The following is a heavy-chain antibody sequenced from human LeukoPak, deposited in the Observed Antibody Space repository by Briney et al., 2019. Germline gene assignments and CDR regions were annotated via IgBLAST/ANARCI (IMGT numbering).Heavy chain of an antibody. CDR2: INHSGST. V-gene: IGHV4-34*01. Sequence: SETLSLTCAGYGGSFSGYYWSWIRQPPGKGLEWIGEINHSGSTNYNPSLKSRVTISVDTSKNQFSLKLSSVTAADTAVYYCARERDIVVVVAADYDAFDIWGQGTMVTVSS. D-gene: IGHD2-15*01. CDR3: ARERDIVVVVAADYDAFDI. CDR1: GGSFSGYY. J-gene: IGHJ3*02.